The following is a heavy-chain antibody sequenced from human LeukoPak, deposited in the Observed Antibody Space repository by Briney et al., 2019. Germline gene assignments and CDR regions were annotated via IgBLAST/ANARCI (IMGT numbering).Heavy chain of an antibody. D-gene: IGHD2-21*02. V-gene: IGHV3-13*04. J-gene: IGHJ4*02. CDR2: IGTAGDT. Sequence: PGGSLRLSCAASGFTFSRHDMHWVRQATGKGLEWVSVIGTAGDTWYPGSVKGRFTISRENAKNSLYLQMNSLRAEDTAVYYCARDGCGGDCYLADYWGQGTLVTVSS. CDR3: ARDGCGGDCYLADY. CDR1: GFTFSRHD.